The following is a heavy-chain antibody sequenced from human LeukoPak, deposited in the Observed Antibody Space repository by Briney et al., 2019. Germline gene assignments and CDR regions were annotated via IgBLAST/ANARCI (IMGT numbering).Heavy chain of an antibody. D-gene: IGHD2-15*01. V-gene: IGHV3-23*01. CDR2: ISGSGGST. Sequence: PGGSLRLSCAASGFTFSSYAMSWVRQAPGKGLEWVSAISGSGGSTYYADSVKGRFTISRDNSKNTLYLQMNSLRAEDTAVYYCAKMGIVVVVAATFDYWGQGTLVTVSS. J-gene: IGHJ4*02. CDR3: AKMGIVVVVAATFDY. CDR1: GFTFSSYA.